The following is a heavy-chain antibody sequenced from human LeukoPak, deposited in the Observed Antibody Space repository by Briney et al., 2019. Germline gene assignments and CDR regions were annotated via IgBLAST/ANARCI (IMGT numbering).Heavy chain of an antibody. J-gene: IGHJ3*02. D-gene: IGHD1-26*01. CDR2: ISGSGGST. Sequence: TGGSLRLSCAASGFTFSSYAMSWVRQAPGKGLEWVSAISGSGGSTYYAGSVKGRFTISRDNSKNTLYLQMNSLRAEDMAVYYCAKSVISGSYSRGAFDIWGQGTMVTVSS. CDR1: GFTFSSYA. V-gene: IGHV3-23*01. CDR3: AKSVISGSYSRGAFDI.